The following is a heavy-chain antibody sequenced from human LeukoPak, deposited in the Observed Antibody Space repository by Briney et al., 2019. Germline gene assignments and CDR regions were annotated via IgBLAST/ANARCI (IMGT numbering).Heavy chain of an antibody. Sequence: SETLSLTCTVSGGSISSSSYHWGCIRQPPGKGREGIGSNDDSGSTYDNPSLKSRATTSEDKTKNQFSLRLSSVTAADTAVYCCASFRQLWFGELSMGSPVPWGQGALVTVSS. J-gene: IGHJ5*02. D-gene: IGHD3-10*01. CDR1: GGSISSSSYH. V-gene: IGHV4-39*07. CDR2: NDDSGST. CDR3: ASFRQLWFGELSMGSPVP.